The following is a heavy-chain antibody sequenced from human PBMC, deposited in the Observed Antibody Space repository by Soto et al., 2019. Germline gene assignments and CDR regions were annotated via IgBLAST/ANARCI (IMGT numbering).Heavy chain of an antibody. CDR2: ISYDGSNN. Sequence: QPGGSLRLSCAASGVTFSSYGMHWVRQAPGKGLEWVAVISYDGSNNYYADSLKGRFTISRDNSNRVAYLQMDSLKTDDTGVYWCTRGTRPYGMDVWAQGTTVTVSS. CDR3: TRGTRPYGMDV. D-gene: IGHD6-6*01. CDR1: GVTFSSYG. V-gene: IGHV3-30*03. J-gene: IGHJ6*02.